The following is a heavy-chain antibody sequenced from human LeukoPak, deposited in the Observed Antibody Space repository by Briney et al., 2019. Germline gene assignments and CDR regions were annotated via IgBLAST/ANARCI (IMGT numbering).Heavy chain of an antibody. CDR3: ARDSGYYGSGSYYNPFDY. D-gene: IGHD3-10*01. J-gene: IGHJ4*02. CDR2: IWYDGSNK. Sequence: PGGSLRLSCAASGFTSSSYGMHWVRQAPGKGLEWVAVIWYDGSNKYYADSVKGRFTISRDNSKNTLYLQMNSLRAEDTAVYYCARDSGYYGSGSYYNPFDYWGQGTLVTVSS. V-gene: IGHV3-33*01. CDR1: GFTSSSYG.